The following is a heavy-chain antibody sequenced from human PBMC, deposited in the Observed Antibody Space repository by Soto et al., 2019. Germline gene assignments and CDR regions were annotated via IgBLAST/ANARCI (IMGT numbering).Heavy chain of an antibody. Sequence: PSETLSLTCAVSGGSISSGGYSWSWIRQPPGKGLEWIGYIYHSGGTYYNPSLKSRVTISVDRSKNQFSLKLSSVTAADTAVYYCARDRSWNPRVLDVWGQGTMVTVSS. CDR1: GGSISSGGYS. CDR2: IYHSGGT. D-gene: IGHD1-1*01. V-gene: IGHV4-30-2*01. J-gene: IGHJ3*01. CDR3: ARDRSWNPRVLDV.